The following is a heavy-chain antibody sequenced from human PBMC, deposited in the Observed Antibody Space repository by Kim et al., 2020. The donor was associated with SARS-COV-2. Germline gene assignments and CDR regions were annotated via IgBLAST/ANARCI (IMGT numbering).Heavy chain of an antibody. D-gene: IGHD3-10*01. CDR1: GYTFTSYG. CDR3: AREAGYYYGSGTGWFDP. V-gene: IGHV1-18*01. CDR2: ISAYNGNT. Sequence: ASVKVSCKASGYTFTSYGISWVRQAPGQGLEWMGWISAYNGNTNYAQKLQGRVTMTTDTSTSTAYMELRSLRSDDTAVYYCAREAGYYYGSGTGWFDPWGQGTLVTVSS. J-gene: IGHJ5*02.